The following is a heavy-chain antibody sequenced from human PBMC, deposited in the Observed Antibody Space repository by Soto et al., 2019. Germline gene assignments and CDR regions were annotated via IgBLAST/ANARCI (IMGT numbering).Heavy chain of an antibody. CDR2: IYGSGRGI. D-gene: IGHD2-21*01. J-gene: IGHJ4*02. CDR1: GLPHSNFA. Sequence: GGSLRLSCTASGLPHSNFAMMWVRQAPGKGLECISGIYGSGRGIEYADSVKGRFTISRDNSKNTVYLQMTDLRVDDTAVYYCAKDAVYNDGLWIMDHWGQGSQVTVSS. CDR3: AKDAVYNDGLWIMDH. V-gene: IGHV3-23*05.